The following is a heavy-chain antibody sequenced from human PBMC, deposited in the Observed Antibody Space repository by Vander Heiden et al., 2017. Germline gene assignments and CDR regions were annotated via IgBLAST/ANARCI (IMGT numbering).Heavy chain of an antibody. V-gene: IGHV3-9*01. CDR3: AKGYSSGWSYFDY. J-gene: IGHJ4*02. CDR2: IRWNSGDI. CDR1: GFTFDDYA. Sequence: EVQLAESGGGLVQPGRSLRLSCAASGFTFDDYAMHWVRQAPGKGLEWVSGIRWNSGDIGYADSVKGRFTISRDNAKNSLYLQMNSLRAEDTALYYCAKGYSSGWSYFDYWGQGTLVTVSS. D-gene: IGHD6-19*01.